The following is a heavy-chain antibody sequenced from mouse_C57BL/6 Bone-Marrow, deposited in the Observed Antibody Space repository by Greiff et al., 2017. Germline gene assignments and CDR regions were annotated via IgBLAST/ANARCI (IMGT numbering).Heavy chain of an antibody. J-gene: IGHJ3*01. V-gene: IGHV5-6*01. Sequence: EVQLVESGGDLVKPGGSLKLSCAASGFTFSSYGMSWVRQTPDKRLEWVATISSGGSYTYYPDSVKGRFTISRDNAKNTLYLQMSSLKSEDTAMYYGARHGGYYERFAYWGQGTLVTVSA. CDR3: ARHGGYYERFAY. CDR1: GFTFSSYG. D-gene: IGHD2-3*01. CDR2: ISSGGSYT.